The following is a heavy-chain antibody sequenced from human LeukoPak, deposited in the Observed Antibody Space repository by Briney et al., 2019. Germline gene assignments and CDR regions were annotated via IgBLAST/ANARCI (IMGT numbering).Heavy chain of an antibody. CDR2: IYYSGST. CDR1: GGSISSGGYY. CDR3: ARGQGTVTTH. D-gene: IGHD4-17*01. J-gene: IGHJ4*02. V-gene: IGHV4-31*03. Sequence: SQTLSLTCTVSGGSISSGGYYWSWIRQHPGKGLEWIGNIYYSGSTYYNPSLKSRVTISVDTSKNQFSLKLSSVTAADTAVYYCARGQGTVTTHWGQGTLVTVSS.